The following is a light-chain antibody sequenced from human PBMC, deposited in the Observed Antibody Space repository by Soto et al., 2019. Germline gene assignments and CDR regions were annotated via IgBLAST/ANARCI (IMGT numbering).Light chain of an antibody. CDR2: GAS. Sequence: EIVLTQSPGTLSLSPGERATLSCRASQSLTTSYLAWYQQKPGQAPRLLIYGASSRATGVPDRFSGSGSGTDFTLTISRLEPEDFAVYYCQHYGSSPRFGQGTKVEIK. V-gene: IGKV3-20*01. CDR1: QSLTTSY. CDR3: QHYGSSPR. J-gene: IGKJ1*01.